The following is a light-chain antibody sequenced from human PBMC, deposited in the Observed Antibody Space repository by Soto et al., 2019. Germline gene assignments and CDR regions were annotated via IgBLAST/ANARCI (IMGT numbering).Light chain of an antibody. Sequence: DIHMTQSPSSLSAGVGDRVTITCQASQDINKNLIWYQQKPGKAPKLLIYDASDLETGVPSRFSGSGSGTGFTFTISSLQPQDFATYYCQQYESLPLTFGQGTRLEIK. CDR3: QQYESLPLT. CDR1: QDINKN. J-gene: IGKJ5*01. V-gene: IGKV1-33*01. CDR2: DAS.